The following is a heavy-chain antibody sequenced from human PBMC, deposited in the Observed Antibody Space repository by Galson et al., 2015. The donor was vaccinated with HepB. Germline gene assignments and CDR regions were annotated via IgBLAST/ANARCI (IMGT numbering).Heavy chain of an antibody. J-gene: IGHJ4*02. Sequence: SLRLSCAASGFTFGDYAMSWFRQAPGKGLEWVGFIRSKAYGGTTEYAASVKGRFTISRDDSKSIAYLQMNSLKTEDTAVYYCTRFLRAMVRGVTLFDYWGQGTLVTVSS. D-gene: IGHD3-10*01. CDR2: IRSKAYGGTT. CDR3: TRFLRAMVRGVTLFDY. V-gene: IGHV3-49*03. CDR1: GFTFGDYA.